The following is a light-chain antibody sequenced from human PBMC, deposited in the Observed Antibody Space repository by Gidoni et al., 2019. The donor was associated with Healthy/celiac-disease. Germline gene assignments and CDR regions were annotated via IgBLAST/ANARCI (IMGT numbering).Light chain of an antibody. V-gene: IGKV1-33*01. CDR2: DAS. CDR3: QQYDNLPLT. J-gene: IGKJ4*01. Sequence: IKMTQSPSSLSASVGDRVTSPCQASQDISNYLNWYQQKPGKAPKLLIYDASNLETGVPSRFSGSGSGTDFTFTISSLQPEDIATYYCQQYDNLPLTFXGXTKVEIK. CDR1: QDISNY.